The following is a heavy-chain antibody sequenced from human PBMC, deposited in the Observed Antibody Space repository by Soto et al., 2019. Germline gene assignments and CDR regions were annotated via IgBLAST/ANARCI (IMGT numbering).Heavy chain of an antibody. D-gene: IGHD2-15*01. CDR3: ARDDVLCDGGRCYGVPLYV. CDR1: GFTFSSYA. Sequence: PGGSLRLSCAASGFTFSSYAMSWVRQAPGKGLEWVSAISGSGGSTYYADSVKGRFTISRDNSKNTLHLQMDSLRAEDTAVYYCARDDVLCDGGRCYGVPLYVWGKGTTVTVSS. CDR2: ISGSGGST. V-gene: IGHV3-23*01. J-gene: IGHJ6*04.